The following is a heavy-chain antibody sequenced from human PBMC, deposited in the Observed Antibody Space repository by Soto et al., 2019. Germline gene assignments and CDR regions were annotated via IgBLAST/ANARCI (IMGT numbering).Heavy chain of an antibody. CDR3: ARESVGSSGWFLYYYYMDV. Sequence: GESLKISCKGSGYSFTSYWIGWVRQMPGKGLEWMGIIYPGDSDTRYSPSFQGQVTISADKSISTAYLQWSSLKASDTAMYYCARESVGSSGWFLYYYYMDVWGKGPRSPSP. J-gene: IGHJ6*03. V-gene: IGHV5-51*01. D-gene: IGHD6-13*01. CDR1: GYSFTSYW. CDR2: IYPGDSDT.